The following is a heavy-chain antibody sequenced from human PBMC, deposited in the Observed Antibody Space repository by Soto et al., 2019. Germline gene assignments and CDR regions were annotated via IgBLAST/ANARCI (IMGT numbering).Heavy chain of an antibody. CDR2: IYWSDEK. V-gene: IGHV2-5*01. Sequence: QITLKESGPTLVKPTQTLTLTCTFSGFSLSTSGVGVGWIRQPPGKALEWLALIYWSDEKRYSPSLSSRLTITKDTSKNQVVLTMTNMDPVDTVTYYCAHRRGADYKGCFHYWGQGTLVTVSS. CDR1: GFSLSTSGVG. D-gene: IGHD4-4*01. J-gene: IGHJ4*02. CDR3: AHRRGADYKGCFHY.